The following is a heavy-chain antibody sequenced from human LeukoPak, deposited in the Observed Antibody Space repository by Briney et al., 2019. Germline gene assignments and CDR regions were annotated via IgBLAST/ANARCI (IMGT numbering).Heavy chain of an antibody. V-gene: IGHV1-18*01. CDR3: ARVRQYSSWNFDY. D-gene: IGHD6-6*01. Sequence: ASVKVSCKASSYTFTNYAFTWVRQAPGQGLEWMGWISAYNGNTNYAQKLQGRVTMTTDTSTSTAYMELSSLRYEDKAMYYCARVRQYSSWNFDYWGQGNLVTVSS. CDR1: SYTFTNYA. CDR2: ISAYNGNT. J-gene: IGHJ4*02.